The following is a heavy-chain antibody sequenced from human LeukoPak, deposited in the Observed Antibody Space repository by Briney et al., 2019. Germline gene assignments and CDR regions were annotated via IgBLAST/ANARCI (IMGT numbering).Heavy chain of an antibody. D-gene: IGHD6-19*01. J-gene: IGHJ4*02. CDR3: ARVNRRLMTFDY. CDR2: IFYSGST. CDR1: GGSISSNDYY. V-gene: IGHV4-39*01. Sequence: SETLSLTCTVSGGSISSNDYYWGWIRQPPGKGLEWIGSIFYSGSTSYNPSLRSRVTISVDTSKKQVSLRVSSVTAADTAIYYCARVNRRLMTFDYWGQGTLVTVSS.